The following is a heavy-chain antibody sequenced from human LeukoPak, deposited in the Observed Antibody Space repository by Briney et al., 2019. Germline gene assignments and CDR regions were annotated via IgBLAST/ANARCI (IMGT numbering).Heavy chain of an antibody. CDR3: ARSLSTAGIDY. CDR1: GYSISTGRY. Sequence: SETLSLTCAVSGYSISTGRYWGWIRQPPGKGLEWIGSIYQSGSTYHNPPLKSRVTISVDTSKNQFSLNLRSVTAADTAVYYCARSLSTAGIDYWGQGTLVTVSS. CDR2: IYQSGST. V-gene: IGHV4-38-2*01. D-gene: IGHD2-2*01. J-gene: IGHJ4*02.